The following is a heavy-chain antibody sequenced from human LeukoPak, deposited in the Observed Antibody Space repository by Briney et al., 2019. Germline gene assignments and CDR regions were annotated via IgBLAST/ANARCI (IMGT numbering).Heavy chain of an antibody. Sequence: PSETLSLTCTVSGGSISSGGYYWSWIRQHPGKGLEWIGYIYYSGSTYHNPSLKSRVTISVDTSKNQFSLKLSSVTAADTAVYYCARGRPQFGYSYGYRAYFDYWGQGTLVTVSS. V-gene: IGHV4-31*03. J-gene: IGHJ4*02. CDR1: GGSISSGGYY. CDR3: ARGRPQFGYSYGYRAYFDY. CDR2: IYYSGST. D-gene: IGHD5-18*01.